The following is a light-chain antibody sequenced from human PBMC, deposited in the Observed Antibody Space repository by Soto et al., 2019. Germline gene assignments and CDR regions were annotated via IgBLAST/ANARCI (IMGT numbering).Light chain of an antibody. CDR3: QQAASFPIT. Sequence: DIQMTQSPSSVSAFVGDTVTLTCRASQAISSSLAWYQQKPGKAPNLLMFDASSLPSGVPSRFSGSGSGTDFILTISGLQPEDFGNYYCQQAASFPITFGQGTRLDI. CDR1: QAISSS. V-gene: IGKV1-12*01. J-gene: IGKJ5*01. CDR2: DAS.